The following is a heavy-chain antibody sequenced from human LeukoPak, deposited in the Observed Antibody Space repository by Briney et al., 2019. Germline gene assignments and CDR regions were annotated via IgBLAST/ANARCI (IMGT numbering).Heavy chain of an antibody. D-gene: IGHD3-10*01. CDR1: GDSITTYS. CDR2: ISSTESA. Sequence: PSETLSLTCTVSGDSITTYSWSWIRQPPGKGLEWIGYISSTESANYDLSLRSRVTILLDASRDQFSLKLSSVTAADTAVYYCARVRSHFGSVTGKSYYFDYWGQGSLVTVSS. CDR3: ARVRSHFGSVTGKSYYFDY. V-gene: IGHV4-59*01. J-gene: IGHJ4*02.